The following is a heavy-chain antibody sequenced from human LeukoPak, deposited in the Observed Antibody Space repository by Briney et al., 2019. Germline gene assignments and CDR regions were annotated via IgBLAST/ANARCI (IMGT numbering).Heavy chain of an antibody. CDR1: GGSFSGYY. CDR2: INHSGST. Sequence: ASETLSLTCAVYGGSFSGYYWSWIRQPPGKGLEWIGEINHSGSTNYNPSLKSRVTISVDTSKNQFSLKLSSVTAADTAVYYCARRPATMVRGVITRYYYMDVWGKGTTVTISS. V-gene: IGHV4-34*01. D-gene: IGHD3-10*01. J-gene: IGHJ6*03. CDR3: ARRPATMVRGVITRYYYMDV.